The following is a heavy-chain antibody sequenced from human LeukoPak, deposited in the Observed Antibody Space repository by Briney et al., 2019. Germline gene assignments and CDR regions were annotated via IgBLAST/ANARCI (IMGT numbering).Heavy chain of an antibody. CDR2: ISGSGGST. Sequence: GGSLRLSCAASGFTFSSYAMSWVRQAPGKVLEWVSAISGSGGSTYYADSVKGRFTISRDNSKNTLYLQMNSLRAEDTAVYYCAKMGIAVAGTTGFDYWGQGTLVTVSS. CDR1: GFTFSSYA. J-gene: IGHJ4*02. V-gene: IGHV3-23*01. D-gene: IGHD6-19*01. CDR3: AKMGIAVAGTTGFDY.